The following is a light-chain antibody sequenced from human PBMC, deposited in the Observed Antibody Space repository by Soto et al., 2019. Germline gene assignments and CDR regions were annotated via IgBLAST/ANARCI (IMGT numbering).Light chain of an antibody. CDR3: QQYQNSPRT. V-gene: IGKV3-20*01. CDR2: DTS. CDR1: QSVGGSS. J-gene: IGKJ1*01. Sequence: ETVLTQSPGTLSLSPGERATVSCRASQSVGGSSLAWYQQRPGQAPRLLIYDTSKRATGIPDRFSGSGSGTDFTLTISRLGPEDFAVCYCQQYQNSPRTFGQGTKV.